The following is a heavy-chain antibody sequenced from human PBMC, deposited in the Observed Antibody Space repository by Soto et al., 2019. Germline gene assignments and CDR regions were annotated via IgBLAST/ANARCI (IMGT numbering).Heavy chain of an antibody. V-gene: IGHV1-18*04. Sequence: ASVKVSCKTSGYTFTNYGFSWVRRAPGQGLEWMGWISAYNGDTNYAQNFQGRVFMTTDTSTRTAYMELRSLRSDDTAVYYCARDRGFYASSNYRFDYWGQGTLVTVSS. D-gene: IGHD3-22*01. CDR2: ISAYNGDT. CDR3: ARDRGFYASSNYRFDY. J-gene: IGHJ4*02. CDR1: GYTFTNYG.